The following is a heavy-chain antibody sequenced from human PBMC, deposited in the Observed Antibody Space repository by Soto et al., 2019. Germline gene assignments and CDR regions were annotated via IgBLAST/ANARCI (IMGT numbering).Heavy chain of an antibody. V-gene: IGHV4-4*07. CDR3: ARESLKESITMTVVIDH. Sequence: LSLTCSVSGDSISTYSWSWIRQPAGKGLEWLGRIYRGTSNYNPSLKSRLIMSLDTSKNQFSLRLRSVTAADTAVYYCARESLKESITMTVVIDHWGQGTQVTVSS. CDR2: IYRGTS. J-gene: IGHJ4*02. CDR1: GDSISTYS. D-gene: IGHD3-22*01.